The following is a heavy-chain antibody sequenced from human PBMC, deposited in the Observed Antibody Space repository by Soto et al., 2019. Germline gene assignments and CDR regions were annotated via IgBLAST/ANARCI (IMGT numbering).Heavy chain of an antibody. CDR1: GYTFTSYD. Sequence: QVQLVQSGAAVKKPGASVKVSCKASGYTFTSYDIIWGRQATGQGLEWMGWMNPNSENTGYAQKFQGRVTMTRNTSISTAYMELSSLRSADMAVYYCARGPWDDGRGYRCDYWGQGTLVTGSS. CDR2: MNPNSENT. D-gene: IGHD3-22*01. J-gene: IGHJ4*02. CDR3: ARGPWDDGRGYRCDY. V-gene: IGHV1-8*01.